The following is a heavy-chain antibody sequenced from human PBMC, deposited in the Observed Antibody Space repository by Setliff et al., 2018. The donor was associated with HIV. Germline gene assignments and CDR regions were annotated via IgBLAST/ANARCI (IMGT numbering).Heavy chain of an antibody. CDR3: AKIGLGRHGGNSFHY. V-gene: IGHV3-33*06. CDR1: GFTFSSYG. J-gene: IGHJ4*02. D-gene: IGHD2-21*02. Sequence: GSLRLSCAASGFTFSSYGMHWVRQAPGKGLEWVAIIWFDGSNKYYIDSVKGRFTISRDNSKNTLYLQMNSLRAEDTAVYYCAKIGLGRHGGNSFHYWGQGTLVTVS. CDR2: IWFDGSNK.